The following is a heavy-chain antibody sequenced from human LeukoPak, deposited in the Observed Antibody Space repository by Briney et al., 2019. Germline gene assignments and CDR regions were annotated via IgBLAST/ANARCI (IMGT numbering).Heavy chain of an antibody. Sequence: SETLSLTCTVSGGSISSYYWSWIRQPPGKGLKWIGYIYYSGSTNYNPSLKSRVTISIDTSKNQFSLKLSSVTAADTAVYYCARVMLGEESFDYWGQGTLVTVSS. CDR1: GGSISSYY. CDR2: IYYSGST. D-gene: IGHD3-16*01. J-gene: IGHJ4*02. V-gene: IGHV4-59*01. CDR3: ARVMLGEESFDY.